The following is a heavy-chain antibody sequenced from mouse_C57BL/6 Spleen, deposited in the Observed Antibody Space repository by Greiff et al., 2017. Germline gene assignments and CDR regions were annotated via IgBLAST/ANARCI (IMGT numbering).Heavy chain of an antibody. D-gene: IGHD3-3*01. V-gene: IGHV5-16*01. CDR1: GFTFSDYY. CDR2: INYDGSST. J-gene: IGHJ2*01. CDR3: ARGGLGGLDD. Sequence: EVKLVESEGGLVQPGSSMKLSCTASGFTFSDYYMAWVRQVPEKGLEWVANINYDGSSTYYLDSLKSRFIISRDNAKNILYLQRSSLKSEDTATYCCARGGLGGLDDWGKGTTLTVSS.